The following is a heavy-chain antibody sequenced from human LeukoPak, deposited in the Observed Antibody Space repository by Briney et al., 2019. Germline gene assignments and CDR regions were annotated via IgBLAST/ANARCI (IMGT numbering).Heavy chain of an antibody. CDR3: ARQRGATVTMYQVY. CDR1: GFSVSSDF. V-gene: IGHV3-66*04. Sequence: PGGSLRLSCAASGFSVSSDFMVWVRQAPGRGLEWVSILYSGGNTSYAGSVKGRFTISRDNSKNTLFLQMTSLRAEDTAAYYCARQRGATVTMYQVYWGQGTLVTVSS. D-gene: IGHD4-17*01. J-gene: IGHJ4*02. CDR2: LYSGGNT.